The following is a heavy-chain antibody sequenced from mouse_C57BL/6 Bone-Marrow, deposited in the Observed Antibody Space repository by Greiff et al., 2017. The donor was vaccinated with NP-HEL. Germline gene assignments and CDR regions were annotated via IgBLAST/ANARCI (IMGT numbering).Heavy chain of an antibody. Sequence: VQLQQSGAELVRPGASVKLSCTASGFNIKDDYMHWVKQRPEQGLEWIGWIDPENGDTEYASKFQGKATITADTSSNTAYLQLSILTSEDTAFYYCTTWPIYYGYAGYFDVWGTGTTVTVSS. D-gene: IGHD2-2*01. CDR1: GFNIKDDY. CDR3: TTWPIYYGYAGYFDV. J-gene: IGHJ1*03. CDR2: IDPENGDT. V-gene: IGHV14-4*01.